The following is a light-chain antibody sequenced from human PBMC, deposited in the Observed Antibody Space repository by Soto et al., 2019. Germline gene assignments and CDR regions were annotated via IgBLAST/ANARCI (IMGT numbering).Light chain of an antibody. CDR3: QQAISFPRT. J-gene: IGKJ3*01. CDR1: HGIGSW. Sequence: DLQMTQSPSSVSASVGDRVTITCRASHGIGSWLAWFQQKPGKAPKLLIYAASTLQSGVPSRFSGSGSGTDFTLTIRSLQPEDFATYYCQQAISFPRTFGPGTKVDIK. V-gene: IGKV1-12*01. CDR2: AAS.